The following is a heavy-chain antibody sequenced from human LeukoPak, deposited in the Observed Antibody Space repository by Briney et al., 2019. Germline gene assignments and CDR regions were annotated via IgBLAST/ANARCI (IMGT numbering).Heavy chain of an antibody. D-gene: IGHD5-24*01. CDR2: IWYDGSHR. V-gene: IGHV3-33*01. Sequence: GRSLRLSCVASGFTFSSRGMHWVRQAPGKGLEWVAVIWYDGSHRYYPDSVKGRFTISRDNSKNTLFLQMDSLRVDDTAVYYCVRDNAAADGALDYWGQGSLVTVSS. J-gene: IGHJ4*02. CDR1: GFTFSSRG. CDR3: VRDNAAADGALDY.